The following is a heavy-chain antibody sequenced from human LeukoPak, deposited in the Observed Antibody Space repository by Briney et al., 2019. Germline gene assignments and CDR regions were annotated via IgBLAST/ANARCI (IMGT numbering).Heavy chain of an antibody. CDR2: INHSGST. V-gene: IGHV4-34*01. CDR3: ARGEIVVVVAATPSYYYYMDV. D-gene: IGHD2-15*01. Sequence: PSETLSLTCAVYGGSFSGYYWSWIRQPPGKGLEWIGEINHSGSTNYNPSLKSRVTISVDTSKNQFSLKLSSVTAADTAVYYCARGEIVVVVAATPSYYYYMDVWGKGTTVTVSS. CDR1: GGSFSGYY. J-gene: IGHJ6*03.